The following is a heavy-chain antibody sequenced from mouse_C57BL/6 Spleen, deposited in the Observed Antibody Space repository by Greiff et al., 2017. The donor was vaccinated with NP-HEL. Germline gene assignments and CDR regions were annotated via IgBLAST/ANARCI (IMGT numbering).Heavy chain of an antibody. V-gene: IGHV1-80*01. Sequence: VQLQPSGAELVKPGASVKISCKASGYAFSSYWMNWVEQRPGKGLEWIGQIYPGDGDTNYNGKFKGKATLTADKSSSTAYMQLSSLTSEDSAVYFCARSGRAWFAYWGQGTLVTVSA. J-gene: IGHJ3*01. CDR3: ARSGRAWFAY. CDR2: IYPGDGDT. CDR1: GYAFSSYW. D-gene: IGHD3-1*01.